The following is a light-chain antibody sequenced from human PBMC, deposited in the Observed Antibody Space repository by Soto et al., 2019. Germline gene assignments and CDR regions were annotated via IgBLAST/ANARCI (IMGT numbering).Light chain of an antibody. V-gene: IGLV2-14*01. J-gene: IGLJ1*01. CDR1: SSDVGGYNY. CDR2: EVS. Sequence: QSALTQPASVSGSPVQSITISCTGTSSDVGGYNYVSWYQQHPGKAPKLMIYEVSNRPSGVSNRFSGSKSANTASLTISGLQAEDEADYFCSSYGSTSTRYVFGTGTKLTVL. CDR3: SSYGSTSTRYV.